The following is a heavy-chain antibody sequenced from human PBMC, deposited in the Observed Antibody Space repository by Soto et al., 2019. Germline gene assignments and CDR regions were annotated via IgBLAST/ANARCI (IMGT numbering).Heavy chain of an antibody. V-gene: IGHV3-23*01. Sequence: PGGSLRLSGAASILTFSSYAMSWVRQAPGKGLEWVSANSGSDCSTYYADSVKGRFTISRDNSKNTLYLQMNSLRAEDTAVYYCAKDPKGVVPANSFAPWGQGTLVTVSS. D-gene: IGHD2-2*01. J-gene: IGHJ5*02. CDR2: NSGSDCST. CDR3: AKDPKGVVPANSFAP. CDR1: ILTFSSYA.